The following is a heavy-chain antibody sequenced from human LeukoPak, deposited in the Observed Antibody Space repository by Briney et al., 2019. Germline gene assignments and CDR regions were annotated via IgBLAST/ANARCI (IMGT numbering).Heavy chain of an antibody. V-gene: IGHV1-69*06. CDR1: GGTFSSYA. Sequence: ASVKVSCKASGGTFSSYAISWVRQAPGQGLEWMGGIIPISATASYAQRFQGRVTITADKSTNTAYMELSSLRSEDTAVYYCARDLAYGDYYYYGMDVWGKGTTVTVSS. D-gene: IGHD4-17*01. CDR3: ARDLAYGDYYYYGMDV. CDR2: IIPISATA. J-gene: IGHJ6*04.